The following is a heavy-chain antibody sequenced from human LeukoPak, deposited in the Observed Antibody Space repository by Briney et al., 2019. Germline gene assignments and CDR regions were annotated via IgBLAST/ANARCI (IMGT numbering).Heavy chain of an antibody. CDR1: GGSISSYY. CDR2: FYPSGST. V-gene: IGHV4-4*07. Sequence: KTSETLSLTCTVSGGSISSYYWTWIRQPAGKGLEWIGRFYPSGSTNYNPSLKSRVTMSADTSKNQFSLKLRSVTVADTAVYYCARGTDFYDSSGYSHGPFDIWGQGTMVTVSS. J-gene: IGHJ3*02. CDR3: ARGTDFYDSSGYSHGPFDI. D-gene: IGHD3-22*01.